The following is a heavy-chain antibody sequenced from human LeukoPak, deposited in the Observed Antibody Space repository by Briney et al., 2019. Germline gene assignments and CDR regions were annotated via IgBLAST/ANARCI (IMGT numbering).Heavy chain of an antibody. V-gene: IGHV1-2*02. CDR1: VYTFTGYY. Sequence: ASVKVSCKASVYTFTGYYMHWVRQAPGQGLEWMGWINPNSGGTNYAQKFQGRVTMTRDTSISTAYMELSRLRSDDTAVYYCARAGKRLGELSSYDYWGQGTLVTVSS. CDR3: ARAGKRLGELSSYDY. D-gene: IGHD3-16*02. CDR2: INPNSGGT. J-gene: IGHJ4*02.